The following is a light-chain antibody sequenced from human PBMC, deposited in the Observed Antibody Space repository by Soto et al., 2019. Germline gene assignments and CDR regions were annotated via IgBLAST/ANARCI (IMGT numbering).Light chain of an antibody. CDR1: SSDIGGYNY. Sequence: QSALTQPASVSGSPGQSITISCTGTSSDIGGYNYVSWYQQHPGEAPKLMIYEVSDRPSGVSNRFSGSKSGNTASLTISGLQAEDEADYYCGSYTSSSTWVFGGGTKVTVL. CDR3: GSYTSSSTWV. J-gene: IGLJ3*02. CDR2: EVS. V-gene: IGLV2-14*01.